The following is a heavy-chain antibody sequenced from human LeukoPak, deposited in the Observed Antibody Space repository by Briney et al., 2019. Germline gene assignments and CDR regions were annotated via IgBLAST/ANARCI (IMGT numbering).Heavy chain of an antibody. CDR3: ARGPIKLWLHNARDV. V-gene: IGHV3-49*04. CDR2: IRSKAYRGTT. CDR1: GFTFGDHA. Sequence: GGSLRLSCTGSGFTFGDHAMSWVRQAPGKGLEWVGFIRSKAYRGTTEYAASVKGRFSISRDDSASIAYLQMNSLKTEDTAVYYCARGPIKLWLHNARDVGGKGTTVTVPS. J-gene: IGHJ6*04. D-gene: IGHD5-18*01.